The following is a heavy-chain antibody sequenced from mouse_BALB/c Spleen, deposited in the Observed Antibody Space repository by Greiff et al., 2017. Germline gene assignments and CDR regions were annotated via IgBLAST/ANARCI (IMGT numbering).Heavy chain of an antibody. CDR2: ISNLAYSI. D-gene: IGHD2-1*01. J-gene: IGHJ4*01. CDR1: GFTFSDYG. Sequence: EVHLVESGGGLVQPGGSRKLSCAASGFTFSDYGMAWVRQAPGKGPEWVAFISNLAYSIYYADTVTGRFTISRENAKNTLYLEMSSLRSEDTAMYYCARIYYGLYYAMDYWGQGTSVTVSS. CDR3: ARIYYGLYYAMDY. V-gene: IGHV5-15*02.